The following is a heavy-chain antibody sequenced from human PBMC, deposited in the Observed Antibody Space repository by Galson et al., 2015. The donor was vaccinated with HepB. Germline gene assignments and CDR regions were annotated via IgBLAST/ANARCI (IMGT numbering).Heavy chain of an antibody. CDR2: VYWDDDR. CDR3: AHVMITFGGVIGPDAFDI. V-gene: IGHV2-5*02. J-gene: IGHJ3*02. CDR1: GFSLSTSGVA. D-gene: IGHD3-16*02. Sequence: PALVKPTQTLTLTCTFSGFSLSTSGVAVGWIRQPPGRAPEWLAFVYWDDDRRYSLSLKSRLKITKDTSKNQVVLTMTNMDPVDTATYYCAHVMITFGGVIGPDAFDIWGQGTMATVSS.